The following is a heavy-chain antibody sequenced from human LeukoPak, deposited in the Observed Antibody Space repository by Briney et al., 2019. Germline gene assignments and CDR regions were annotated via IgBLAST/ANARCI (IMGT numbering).Heavy chain of an antibody. J-gene: IGHJ6*03. CDR3: ARGPLLRFLHYYYYMDV. V-gene: IGHV4-39*07. D-gene: IGHD3-3*01. CDR2: INHSGST. CDR1: DGSISSSHYY. Sequence: SETLSLTCIVSDGSISSSHYYWGWIRQPPGKGLEWIGEINHSGSTNYNPSLKSRVTILVDTSKNQFSLKLSSVTAADTAVYYCARGPLLRFLHYYYYMDVWGKGTTVTVSS.